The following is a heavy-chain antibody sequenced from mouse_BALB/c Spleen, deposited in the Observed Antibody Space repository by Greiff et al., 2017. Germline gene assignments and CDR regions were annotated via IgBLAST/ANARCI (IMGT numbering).Heavy chain of an antibody. D-gene: IGHD2-10*02. CDR1: GYTFTSYV. J-gene: IGHJ1*01. V-gene: IGHV1-14*01. Sequence: VQLQQSGPELVKPGASVKMSCKASGYTFTSYVMHWVKQKPGQGLELIGYINPYNDGTKYNEKFKGKATLTSDKSSSTAYMELSSLTSEDSAVYYCARPYLYAYWYFDVWGAGTTVTVSS. CDR2: INPYNDGT. CDR3: ARPYLYAYWYFDV.